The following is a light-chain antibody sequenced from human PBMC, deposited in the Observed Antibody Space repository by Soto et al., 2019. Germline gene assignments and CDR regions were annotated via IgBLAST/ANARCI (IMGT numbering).Light chain of an antibody. CDR1: QSVSSS. Sequence: VLTQSPPTLSLSPGQRATLSCRASQSVSSSLAWYQQKPGQAPRLLIYDAWRRATGIPARFSGTGSGTDFTLTISSLEPEDSAVYYCQQRSTWPLTFGPGTKVEI. J-gene: IGKJ3*01. V-gene: IGKV3-11*01. CDR2: DAW. CDR3: QQRSTWPLT.